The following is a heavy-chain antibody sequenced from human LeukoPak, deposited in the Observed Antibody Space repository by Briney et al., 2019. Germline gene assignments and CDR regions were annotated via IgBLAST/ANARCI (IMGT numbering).Heavy chain of an antibody. V-gene: IGHV1-18*01. CDR3: ARVSGWYSVFDY. D-gene: IGHD6-19*01. Sequence: ASVKVTCKASGYTFTSYDINWVRQATGQGLEWMGWISAYNGNTNYAQKLQGRVTMTTDTSTSTAYMELRSLRSDDTAVYYCARVSGWYSVFDYWGQGTLVTVSS. CDR1: GYTFTSYD. CDR2: ISAYNGNT. J-gene: IGHJ4*02.